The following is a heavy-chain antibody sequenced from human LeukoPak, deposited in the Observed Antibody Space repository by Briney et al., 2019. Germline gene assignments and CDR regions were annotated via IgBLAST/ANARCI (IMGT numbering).Heavy chain of an antibody. V-gene: IGHV3-7*02. J-gene: IGHJ6*02. CDR2: IKQDGREK. CDR1: GYTFSRYW. Sequence: GGALRLSCAASGYTFSRYWMSWVRQARGRGLEWVANIKQDGREKYYVDSVKGRFTISRDNAKNSLYLQMNSLRAEDTAVYHCMMSLTAHYYYGMDVWGQGTTVAVSS. CDR3: MMSLTAHYYYGMDV. D-gene: IGHD2-21*02.